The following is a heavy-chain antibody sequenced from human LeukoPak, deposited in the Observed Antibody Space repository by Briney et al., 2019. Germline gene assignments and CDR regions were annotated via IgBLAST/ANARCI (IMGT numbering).Heavy chain of an antibody. CDR1: GGSFSGYY. CDR2: VYYSGST. D-gene: IGHD3-16*01. J-gene: IGHJ4*02. CDR3: ARLRDLYNVFDH. V-gene: IGHV4-59*08. Sequence: SETLSLTCAVYGGSFSGYYWSWIRQPPGKGLEWIGYVYYSGSTNNNPSLNSRVTISLDTSKNQFSLKLTSVTAADTAVYYCARLRDLYNVFDHWGQGTLVTVSS.